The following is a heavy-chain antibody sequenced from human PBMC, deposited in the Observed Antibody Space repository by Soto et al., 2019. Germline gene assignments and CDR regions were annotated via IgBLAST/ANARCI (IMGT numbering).Heavy chain of an antibody. V-gene: IGHV4-59*11. CDR2: YFYAATN. CDR1: GCSIVCHY. CDR3: ARGTWLDH. J-gene: IGHJ5*02. Sequence: PWENLSLTCPVPGCSIVCHYWSWMRQPPGKGLEWIGYYFYAATNLYNPPPQRRVTLSLHTSKNQLSLELSSVNAADTAVYYCARGTWLDHWGQENMVPVS.